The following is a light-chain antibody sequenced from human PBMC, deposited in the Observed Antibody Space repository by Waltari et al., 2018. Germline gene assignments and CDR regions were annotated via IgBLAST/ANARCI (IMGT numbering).Light chain of an antibody. CDR1: NIGNKR. Sequence: SYVLTQPPSVSVAPGQTARITCGGDNIGNKRVYWYQQRPGQAPILVVSDDSDRPSGIPGRVSVSNSGNTATLTISRVEAGDEADYYCQVWDTSSDDYFVFGTGTQVTVL. CDR2: DDS. J-gene: IGLJ1*01. V-gene: IGLV3-21*02. CDR3: QVWDTSSDDYFV.